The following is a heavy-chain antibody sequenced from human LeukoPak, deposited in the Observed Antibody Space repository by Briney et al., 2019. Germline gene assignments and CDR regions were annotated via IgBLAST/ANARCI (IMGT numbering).Heavy chain of an antibody. V-gene: IGHV4-34*01. J-gene: IGHJ4*02. CDR1: GGSFSGYY. Sequence: PSETLSLTCAVYGGSFSGYYWSWIRQPPGKGLEWIGEINHSGSTNYNPSLKSRVTISVDTSKNQFSLKLRSVTAADTAVYYCARSFVGGAFDYWGQGTLVTVSS. D-gene: IGHD3-16*01. CDR2: INHSGST. CDR3: ARSFVGGAFDY.